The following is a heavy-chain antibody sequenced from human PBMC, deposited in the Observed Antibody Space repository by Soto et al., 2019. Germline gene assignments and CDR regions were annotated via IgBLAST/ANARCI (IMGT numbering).Heavy chain of an antibody. Sequence: QITLKESGPTLVKPTQTLTLTCTFSGFSLSTSGVGVGWIRQPPGKALEWLALIYWDDDKRYSPSLKSRLTLTQDTSKNHVVLTMTNMDPVDTATYYCEHSGRAAAGSDFDYWRQGTLVTVSS. CDR2: IYWDDDK. CDR3: EHSGRAAAGSDFDY. J-gene: IGHJ4*02. D-gene: IGHD6-13*01. CDR1: GFSLSTSGVG. V-gene: IGHV2-5*02.